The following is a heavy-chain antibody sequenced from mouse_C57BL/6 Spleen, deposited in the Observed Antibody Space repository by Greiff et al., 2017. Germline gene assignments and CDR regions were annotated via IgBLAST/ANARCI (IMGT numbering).Heavy chain of an antibody. D-gene: IGHD4-1*01. CDR1: GYTFPDYE. CDR2: IDPETGGT. V-gene: IGHV1-15*01. J-gene: IGHJ2*01. CDR3: TRKLGFDY. Sequence: SGAELVRPGASVTLSCKASGYTFPDYEMHWVKQTPVHGLELIGAIDPETGGTAYNQKFKGKAILTADKSSSTAYMELRSLTSEDAAVYYCTRKLGFDYWGQGTTLTVSS.